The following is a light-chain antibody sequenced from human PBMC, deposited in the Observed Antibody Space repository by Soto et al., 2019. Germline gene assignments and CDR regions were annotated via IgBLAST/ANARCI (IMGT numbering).Light chain of an antibody. CDR1: QHLAIY. CDR3: QKLRMYPST. V-gene: IGKV1-9*01. J-gene: IGKJ4*01. CDR2: AAS. Sequence: IQLTQSPSSLSASVVDSVTITCRASQHLAIYLAWYQQNPGEAPKLLIYAASTLYGGVPSRFSGSGSGTDFALTITSLQAEDFATYYCQKLRMYPSTFGGGTKVDIK.